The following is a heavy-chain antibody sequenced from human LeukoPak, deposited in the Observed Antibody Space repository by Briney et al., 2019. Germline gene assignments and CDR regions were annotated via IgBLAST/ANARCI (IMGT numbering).Heavy chain of an antibody. V-gene: IGHV3-74*01. CDR3: ARNPDRDYYYYYGMDA. J-gene: IGHJ6*02. CDR1: GFTFSSYW. D-gene: IGHD3-22*01. CDR2: INSDGSST. Sequence: PGGSLRLSCAASGFTFSSYWMNWVRQAPGKGLEWVSHINSDGSSTSSADSVKGRFTISRDNAKNTLYLQMNSLRAEDTAVYYCARNPDRDYYYYYGMDAWGQGTTVTVSS.